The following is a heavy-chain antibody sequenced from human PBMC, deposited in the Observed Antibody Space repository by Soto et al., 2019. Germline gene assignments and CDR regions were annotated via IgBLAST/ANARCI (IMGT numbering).Heavy chain of an antibody. V-gene: IGHV1-69*13. CDR2: IIPIFGTA. CDR3: ARAPYIAAAGKAFDY. J-gene: IGHJ4*02. Sequence: ASVKVSCKASGGTFSSYAISWVRQAPGQGLEWMGGIIPIFGTANYAQKFQGRVTITADESTSTAYMELSSLRSEDTAVYYCARAPYIAAAGKAFDYWRQGTLVTVSS. D-gene: IGHD6-13*01. CDR1: GGTFSSYA.